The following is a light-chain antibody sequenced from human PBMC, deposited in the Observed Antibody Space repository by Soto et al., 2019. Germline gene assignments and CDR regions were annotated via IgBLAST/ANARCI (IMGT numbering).Light chain of an antibody. Sequence: ITTAQSPSSLSASVRYTSTNPCRASQSSSSDLNWDQQKPGKAPKLLIYAASSLQSGVPSRFSGSGSGTDFTLTISSLQPEDFATYYCQQSYSTPITFAQGTRLEI. CDR2: AAS. CDR3: QQSYSTPIT. V-gene: IGKV1-39*01. J-gene: IGKJ5*01. CDR1: QSSSSD.